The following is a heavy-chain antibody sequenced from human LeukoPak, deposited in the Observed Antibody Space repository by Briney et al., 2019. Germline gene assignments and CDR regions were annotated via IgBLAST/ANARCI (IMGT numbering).Heavy chain of an antibody. Sequence: QPGGSLRLSCAASGFTFSGYWMSWVRQAPGKGLEWVATIKQDESEKYYLDSVKGRFTVSRDNAKNSLYLQMNSLRAEDTAVYYCAGPTWYCSSTTCYSDYWGQGTLVTVSS. J-gene: IGHJ4*02. CDR1: GFTFSGYW. CDR3: AGPTWYCSSTTCYSDY. D-gene: IGHD2-2*02. V-gene: IGHV3-7*05. CDR2: IKQDESEK.